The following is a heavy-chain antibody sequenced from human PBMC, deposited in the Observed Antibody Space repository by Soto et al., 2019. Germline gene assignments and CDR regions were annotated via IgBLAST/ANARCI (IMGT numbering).Heavy chain of an antibody. J-gene: IGHJ5*02. D-gene: IGHD3-10*01. V-gene: IGHV1-69*13. CDR2: IIPIFGTA. CDR1: GGTFSSYA. CDR3: ARGLGGRNWFDP. Sequence: SVKVSGKASGGTFSSYAISWVRQAPGQGLEWMGGIIPIFGTANYAQKFQGRVTITADESTSTAYMELSSLRSEDTAVYYCARGLGGRNWFDPWGQGTLVTVSS.